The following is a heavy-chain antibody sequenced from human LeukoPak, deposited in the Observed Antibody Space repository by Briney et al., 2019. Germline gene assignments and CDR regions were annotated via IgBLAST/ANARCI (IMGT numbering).Heavy chain of an antibody. J-gene: IGHJ4*02. CDR2: INWNGGST. Sequence: GGSLRLSCAASGFTFDDYGMRCVPQAPGKGLEWVSGINWNGGSTGYADSVKGRFTISRDNAKNSLYLQMNTLRAEDTALYYGARDGSSGNYFDYWGQGTGVTVSS. CDR3: ARDGSSGNYFDY. D-gene: IGHD2-15*01. V-gene: IGHV3-20*04. CDR1: GFTFDDYG.